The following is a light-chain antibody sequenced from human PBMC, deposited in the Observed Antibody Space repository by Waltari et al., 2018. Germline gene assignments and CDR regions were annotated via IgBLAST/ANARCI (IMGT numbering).Light chain of an antibody. J-gene: IGLJ1*01. CDR3: SAYTTSVTLV. Sequence: QSALTQPASVSGSPGQSITLSCTGTSSDVGAYAVVSWYQQHPGKAPQLMIYDVSNRPSGISNRFSGSKSGNTASLSISGLQTEDEAEYYCSAYTTSVTLVFGTGTKVTVL. CDR2: DVS. V-gene: IGLV2-14*03. CDR1: SSDVGAYAV.